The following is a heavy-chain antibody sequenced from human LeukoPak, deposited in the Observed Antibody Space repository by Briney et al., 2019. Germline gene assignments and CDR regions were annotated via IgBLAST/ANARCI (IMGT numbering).Heavy chain of an antibody. CDR2: IYYSGST. CDR3: ARHLGYYDILTGYRGGNWFDP. Sequence: SETLSLTCTVSSGSVSSGSYYWSWIRPPPGKGLEWIGYIYYSGSTNYNPSLKSRVTISVDTSKNQFSLKLSSVTAADTAVYYCARHLGYYDILTGYRGGNWFDPWGQGTLVTVSS. J-gene: IGHJ5*02. V-gene: IGHV4-61*01. D-gene: IGHD3-9*01. CDR1: SGSVSSGSYY.